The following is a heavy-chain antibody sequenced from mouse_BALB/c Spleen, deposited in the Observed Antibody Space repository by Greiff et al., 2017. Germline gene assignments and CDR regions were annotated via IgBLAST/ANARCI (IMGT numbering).Heavy chain of an antibody. CDR2: INSNGGST. CDR3: ARHDYDIWFAY. CDR1: GFTFSSYY. D-gene: IGHD2-4*01. J-gene: IGHJ3*01. V-gene: IGHV5-6-2*01. Sequence: EVKVEESGGGLVKLGGSLKLSCAASGFTFSSYYMSWVRQTPEKRLELVAAINSNGGSTYYPDTVKGRFTISRDNAKNTLYLQMSSLKSEDTALYYCARHDYDIWFAYWGQGTLVTVSA.